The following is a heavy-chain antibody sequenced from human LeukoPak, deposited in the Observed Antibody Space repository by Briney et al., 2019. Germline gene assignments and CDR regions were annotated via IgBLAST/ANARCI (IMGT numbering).Heavy chain of an antibody. CDR2: ISAYNGNT. J-gene: IGHJ4*02. Sequence: ASVKVSCKASGHTFTSYGISWVRQAPGQGLEWMGWISAYNGNTNYAQKLQGRVTMTTDTSTSTAYMELSGLKSDDTAVYYCTRDSTPYYDILTGWDRYYFDFWGQGTLVTVSS. CDR1: GHTFTSYG. D-gene: IGHD3-9*01. CDR3: TRDSTPYYDILTGWDRYYFDF. V-gene: IGHV1-18*01.